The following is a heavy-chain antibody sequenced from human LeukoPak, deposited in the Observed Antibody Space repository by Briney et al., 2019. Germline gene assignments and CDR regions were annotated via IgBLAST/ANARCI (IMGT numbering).Heavy chain of an antibody. V-gene: IGHV4-34*01. CDR2: INHSGST. Sequence: PETLSLTCAVYGGSFSGYYWSWIRQPPGKGLEWIGEINHSGSTNYNPSLKSRVTISVDTSKNQFSLKLSSVTAADTAVYYCARGPGLRYFDWLLRSWYFDYWGQGTLVTVSS. CDR1: GGSFSGYY. CDR3: ARGPGLRYFDWLLRSWYFDY. J-gene: IGHJ4*02. D-gene: IGHD3-9*01.